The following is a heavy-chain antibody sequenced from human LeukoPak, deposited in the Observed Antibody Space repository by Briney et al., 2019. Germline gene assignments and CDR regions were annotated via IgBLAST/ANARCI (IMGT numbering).Heavy chain of an antibody. CDR1: GFTISSVY. J-gene: IGHJ4*02. CDR3: ARGRPYYYDSRGYSVPHD. V-gene: IGHV3-53*01. CDR2: IYSVGTT. Sequence: GGSLRLSCAASGFTISSVYMSWVRQAPGKGLEWVSLIYSVGTTYYADSVKGRFIISRDDSKNTLYLQMNSLRAEDTAVYYCARGRPYYYDSRGYSVPHDWGQGTLVTVSS. D-gene: IGHD3-22*01.